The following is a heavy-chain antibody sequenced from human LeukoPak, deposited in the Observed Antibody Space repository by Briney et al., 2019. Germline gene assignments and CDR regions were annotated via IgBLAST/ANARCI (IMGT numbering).Heavy chain of an antibody. V-gene: IGHV3-48*03. CDR1: GFTFSSYE. J-gene: IGHJ3*02. Sequence: GGSLRLSCGASGFTFSSYEMNWVRQAPGKGLEWVSYISSGGSAIYYADSVKGRFTISRDNAKNALHLQMNSLTAEDTAVYYCVLDLFSSFAFDIWGQGTMVTVSS. D-gene: IGHD3/OR15-3a*01. CDR2: ISSGGSAI. CDR3: VLDLFSSFAFDI.